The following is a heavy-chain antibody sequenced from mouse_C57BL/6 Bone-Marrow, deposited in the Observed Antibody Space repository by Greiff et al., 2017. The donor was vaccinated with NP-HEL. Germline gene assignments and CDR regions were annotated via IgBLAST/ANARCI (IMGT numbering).Heavy chain of an antibody. CDR1: GFTFSDYY. V-gene: IGHV5-12*01. J-gene: IGHJ2*01. CDR3: AELAGRNSYFDD. CDR2: ISNGGGST. D-gene: IGHD3-1*01. Sequence: EVQRVESGGGLVQPGGSLKLSCAASGFTFSDYYMYWVRQTPEKRLEWVAYISNGGGSTYYPDTVKGRFTISRDNATNTLYLQMSRLKSEDAAVYYCAELAGRNSYFDDWGQGTTLTVSS.